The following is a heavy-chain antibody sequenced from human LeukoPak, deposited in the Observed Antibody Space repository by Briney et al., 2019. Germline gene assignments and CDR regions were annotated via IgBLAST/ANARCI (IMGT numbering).Heavy chain of an antibody. CDR1: GGSISSSSYY. CDR2: IYYSGST. Sequence: SETLSLTCTVSGGSISSSSYYWGWIRQPPGKGLEWIGSIYYSGSTYYNPSLKSRVTISVDTSKNQFSLKLSSVTAADTAVYYCARDAAAAGIRPADYWGQGTLVTVSS. D-gene: IGHD6-13*01. CDR3: ARDAAAAGIRPADY. J-gene: IGHJ4*02. V-gene: IGHV4-39*07.